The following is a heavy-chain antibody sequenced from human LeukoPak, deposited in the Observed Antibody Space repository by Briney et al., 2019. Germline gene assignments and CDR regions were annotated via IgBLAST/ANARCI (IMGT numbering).Heavy chain of an antibody. CDR1: GFTVSSNY. Sequence: GGSLRLSRAASGFTVSSNYMSWVRQAPGKGLEWVSVIYSDGSAYYADSVKGRFTISRDNAKNSLYLQMNSLRAEDTAVYYCARQPWYGWFDPWGQGTLVTVSS. CDR3: ARQPWYGWFDP. J-gene: IGHJ5*02. V-gene: IGHV3-66*04. D-gene: IGHD6-13*01. CDR2: IYSDGSA.